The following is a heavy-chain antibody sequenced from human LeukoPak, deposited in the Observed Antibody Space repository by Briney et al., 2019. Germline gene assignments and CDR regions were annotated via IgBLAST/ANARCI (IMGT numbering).Heavy chain of an antibody. CDR3: ARLGYCSSTSCYPDY. V-gene: IGHV4-39*01. Sequence: SETLSLTCTVSGGSISSSSYYWGWIRQPPGKGLEWIGSIYYSGSTYYNPSLKSRVTISVDTSKNQFSLKLSFVTAADTAVYYCARLGYCSSTSCYPDYWGQGTLVTVSS. CDR2: IYYSGST. J-gene: IGHJ4*02. CDR1: GGSISSSSYY. D-gene: IGHD2-2*01.